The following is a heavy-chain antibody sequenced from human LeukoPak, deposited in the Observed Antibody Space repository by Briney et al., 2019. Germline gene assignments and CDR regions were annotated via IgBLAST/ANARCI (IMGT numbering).Heavy chain of an antibody. Sequence: GGSLRLSCEASGFSFSIYNMNWVRLAPGRGLEWVSSISGSSSHVWYADSVKGRFTSSRDNAKNSLYLQMSSLRVEDTAVYYCARDQYYSDSSGYPYDIWGQGTMVTVSS. D-gene: IGHD3-22*01. J-gene: IGHJ3*02. CDR3: ARDQYYSDSSGYPYDI. V-gene: IGHV3-21*01. CDR2: ISGSSSHV. CDR1: GFSFSIYN.